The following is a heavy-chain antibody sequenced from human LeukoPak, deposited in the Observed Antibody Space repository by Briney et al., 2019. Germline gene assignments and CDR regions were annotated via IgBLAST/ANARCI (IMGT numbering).Heavy chain of an antibody. Sequence: PGGSLRLSXAASGFTFSSYSMNWVRQAPGKGLEWVSSISSSSSYIYYADSVKGRFTISRDNAKNSLYLQMNSLRAEDTAVYYCARDTETYYYDSSGYSHFDYWGQGTLVTVSS. V-gene: IGHV3-21*01. CDR3: ARDTETYYYDSSGYSHFDY. D-gene: IGHD3-22*01. J-gene: IGHJ4*02. CDR1: GFTFSSYS. CDR2: ISSSSSYI.